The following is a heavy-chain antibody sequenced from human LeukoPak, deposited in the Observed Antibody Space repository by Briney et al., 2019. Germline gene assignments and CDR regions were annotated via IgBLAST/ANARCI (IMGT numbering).Heavy chain of an antibody. CDR2: ITSTSTYI. J-gene: IGHJ6*03. Sequence: PGGSLRLSCAASGLAFSTYSMSWVRQAPGRGLEWVSSITSTSTYIHYADSVRGRFTISRDNAENSLYLQVNGLRAEDTAVYYCARVAAGATIHNYYYSYMDVWGKGTTVTVSS. V-gene: IGHV3-21*01. D-gene: IGHD5-12*01. CDR1: GLAFSTYS. CDR3: ARVAAGATIHNYYYSYMDV.